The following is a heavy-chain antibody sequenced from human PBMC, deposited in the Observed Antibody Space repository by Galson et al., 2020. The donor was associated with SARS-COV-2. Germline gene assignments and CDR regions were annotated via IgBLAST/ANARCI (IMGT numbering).Heavy chain of an antibody. CDR1: GYTFTTFY. CDR2: IIPYNSNT. CDR3: ARSLSLGDCSGGSCFFY. V-gene: IGHV1-18*01. D-gene: IGHD2-15*01. Sequence: ASVKVSCKASGYTFTTFYITWVRQAPGQGLEWMGKIIPYNSNTNYTQKLQGRVTMTTDTSTSTDYMELRSLTSDDTAVYYCARSLSLGDCSGGSCFFYWGQGTLVTVSS. J-gene: IGHJ4*02.